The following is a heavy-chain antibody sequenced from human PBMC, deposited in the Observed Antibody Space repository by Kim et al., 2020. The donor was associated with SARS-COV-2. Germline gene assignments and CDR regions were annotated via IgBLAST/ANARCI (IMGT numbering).Heavy chain of an antibody. CDR3: ARDGTLLLARGRLDY. CDR2: INHSGST. CDR1: GGSFSGYY. J-gene: IGHJ4*02. V-gene: IGHV4-34*01. D-gene: IGHD2-21*02. Sequence: SETLSLTCAVYGGSFSGYYWSWIRQPPGKGLEWIGEINHSGSTNYNPSLKSRVTISVDTSKNQFSLKLSSVTAADTAVYYCARDGTLLLARGRLDYWGQGTLVTVSS.